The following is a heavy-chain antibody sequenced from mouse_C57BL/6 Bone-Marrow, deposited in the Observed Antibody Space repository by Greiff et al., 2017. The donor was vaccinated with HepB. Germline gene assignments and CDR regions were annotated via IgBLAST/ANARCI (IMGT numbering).Heavy chain of an antibody. J-gene: IGHJ1*03. CDR2: IDPSDSYT. V-gene: IGHV1-59*01. Sequence: QVQLQQPGAELVRPGTSVKLSCKASGYTFTSYWMHWVKQRPGQGLEWIGVIDPSDSYTNYNQKFKGKATLPVDTSSSTAYMQLSSLTSEDSAVYYCARHYYGSSHWYFDVWGTGTTVTVSS. CDR1: GYTFTSYW. D-gene: IGHD1-1*01. CDR3: ARHYYGSSHWYFDV.